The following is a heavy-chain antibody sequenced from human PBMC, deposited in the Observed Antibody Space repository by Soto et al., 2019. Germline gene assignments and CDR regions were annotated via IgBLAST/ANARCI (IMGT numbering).Heavy chain of an antibody. D-gene: IGHD6-19*01. V-gene: IGHV3-13*01. Sequence: GGSLRLSYAASGFTFSSYDMHWVRQATGKGLEWVSAIGTAGDTYYPGSVKGRFTISRGNAKNSLYLQMNRLRAGDTAVYYCARTRPSSGWYGGAFDIWGQGTKVTVSS. CDR1: GFTFSSYD. J-gene: IGHJ3*02. CDR3: ARTRPSSGWYGGAFDI. CDR2: IGTAGDT.